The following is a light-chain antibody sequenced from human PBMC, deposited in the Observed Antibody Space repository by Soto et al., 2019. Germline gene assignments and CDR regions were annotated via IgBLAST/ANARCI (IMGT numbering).Light chain of an antibody. V-gene: IGKV1-39*01. CDR3: QQAYSSPWG. Sequence: DIQMTQSPSSLSASVGDRVTITCRASQNIYRFLTWYQQKPGKAPKVLIYAASSLQSGVPSRFSGSGSGAEFTLTIRSLQPEDFATYYCQQAYSSPWGFGQGTKVEI. CDR1: QNIYRF. CDR2: AAS. J-gene: IGKJ1*01.